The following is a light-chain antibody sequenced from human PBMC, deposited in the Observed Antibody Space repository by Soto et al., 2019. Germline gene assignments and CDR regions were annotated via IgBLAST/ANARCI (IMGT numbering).Light chain of an antibody. CDR3: QTWGTGIRV. Sequence: QPVLTQSPSASASLGASVRLTCTLSRGHLNSAIAWHHQQPGKGPRYLMKVDSDGSHTKGDDIPDRFSGSSSGAERYLSISSLQSDDEADYYCQTWGTGIRVFGGGTKLTVL. V-gene: IGLV4-69*01. CDR2: VDSDGSH. CDR1: RGHLNSA. J-gene: IGLJ3*02.